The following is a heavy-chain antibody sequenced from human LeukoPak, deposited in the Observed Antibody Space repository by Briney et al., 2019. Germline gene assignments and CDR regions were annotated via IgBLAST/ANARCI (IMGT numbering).Heavy chain of an antibody. CDR1: GFTFSSYT. CDR2: ISYDGSNK. V-gene: IGHV3-30-3*01. Sequence: PGRSLRLSCAASGFTFSSYTIHWVRQAPGKGLEWVTIISYDGSNKYYADSVKGRFTISRDNSKNTLYLQMNSLRAEDTAVYYCARDIGIYDYGDYVLLPDYWGQGTLVTVSS. CDR3: ARDIGIYDYGDYVLLPDY. D-gene: IGHD4-17*01. J-gene: IGHJ4*02.